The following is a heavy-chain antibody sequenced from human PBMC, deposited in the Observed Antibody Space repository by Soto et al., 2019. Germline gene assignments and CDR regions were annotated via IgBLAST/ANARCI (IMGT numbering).Heavy chain of an antibody. CDR1: GVTVNSYA. CDR2: IIPLFGTA. D-gene: IGHD5-18*01. J-gene: IGHJ4*02. V-gene: IGHV1-69*06. Sequence: QVQLEQSGAEVKKPGSSVKVSCKASGVTVNSYALIWVRQAPGQGLEWMGSIIPLFGTANSAQKFRDRVTITADKSTSTAYMELTSLRSEESAVYYCAGFGYSKGYAYWGQGTLVTVSS. CDR3: AGFGYSKGYAY.